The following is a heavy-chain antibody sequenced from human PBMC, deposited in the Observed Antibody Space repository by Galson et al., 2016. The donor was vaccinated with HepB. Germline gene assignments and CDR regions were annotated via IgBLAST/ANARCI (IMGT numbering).Heavy chain of an antibody. D-gene: IGHD2-8*01. J-gene: IGHJ4*02. Sequence: GSLRLSCAASGFTFSGYWMHWVRQVPGKGLVWVSRIKRDGTAATYADSVRGRFTISRDNAKNTLYLQMNNLRVDDTALYYCASGLVSGTKYWGQGTLVTVSS. CDR3: ASGLVSGTKY. CDR1: GFTFSGYW. CDR2: IKRDGTAA. V-gene: IGHV3-74*01.